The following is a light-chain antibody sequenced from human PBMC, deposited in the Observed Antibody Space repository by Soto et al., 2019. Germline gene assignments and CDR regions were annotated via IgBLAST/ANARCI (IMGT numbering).Light chain of an antibody. CDR3: HSRA. CDR1: QTISRW. CDR2: DTS. V-gene: IGKV1-5*01. J-gene: IGKJ1*01. Sequence: DIEMTQSPSTLSASVGDEVTITCRASQTISRWLAWYPPQPGRAPKLLIYDTSTLESGVPSRFSGNGSETEFTLPTSRLPPDDFATYYSHSRAFGQGTQVEIK.